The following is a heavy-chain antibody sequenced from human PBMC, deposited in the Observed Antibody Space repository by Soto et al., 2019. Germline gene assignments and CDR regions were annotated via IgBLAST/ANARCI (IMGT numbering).Heavy chain of an antibody. CDR2: IYYSGST. J-gene: IGHJ4*02. CDR3: ARVGYGSHSRRWSYYFDY. D-gene: IGHD2-8*02. Sequence: SETLSLTCTVSGGSISSSSYYWGWIRQPPGKGLEWIGSIYYSGSTYYNPSLKSRVTISVDTSKNQFSLKLSSVTAADTAVYYCARVGYGSHSRRWSYYFDYWGQGTLVTVSS. V-gene: IGHV4-39*01. CDR1: GGSISSSSYY.